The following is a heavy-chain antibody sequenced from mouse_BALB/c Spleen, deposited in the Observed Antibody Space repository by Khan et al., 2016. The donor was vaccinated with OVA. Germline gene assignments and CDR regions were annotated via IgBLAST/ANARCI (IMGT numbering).Heavy chain of an antibody. CDR1: GYSFTNYY. D-gene: IGHD2-13*01. CDR2: IDPFNGGT. J-gene: IGHJ3*01. V-gene: IGHV1S135*01. CDR3: TRLGTTGWFAY. Sequence: VQLQQPGPELMKPGASVKISCKASGYSFTNYYIHWVKQSHGQSLEWIGYIDPFNGGTNYNQKFKGTATLTVDKSSSTAYMHLSSLTSEDSAVYYCTRLGTTGWFAYWGQGTLVTVSA.